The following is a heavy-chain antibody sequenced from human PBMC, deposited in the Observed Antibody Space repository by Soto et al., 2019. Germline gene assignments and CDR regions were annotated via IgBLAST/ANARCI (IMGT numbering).Heavy chain of an antibody. CDR2: ISYDGSNK. CDR1: GFTFSSYA. J-gene: IGHJ6*02. Sequence: QVQLVESGGGVVQPGRSLRLSCAASGFTFSSYAMHWVRQAPGKGLEWVAVISYDGSNKYYADSVKGRFTISRDNSKNTVYRQMKGRGAGDGGVYWCGVGGGGSWGEMATIYGMDVWGQGTTVTVSS. CDR3: GVGGGGSWGEMATIYGMDV. D-gene: IGHD3-16*01. V-gene: IGHV3-30-3*01.